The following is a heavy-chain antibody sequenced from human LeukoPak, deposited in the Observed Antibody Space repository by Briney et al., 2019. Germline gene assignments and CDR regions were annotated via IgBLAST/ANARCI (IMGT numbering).Heavy chain of an antibody. V-gene: IGHV1-24*01. CDR1: GYTLTELS. CDR3: ATVHKWEPHYGMDV. CDR2: FDPEDGET. Sequence: ASVKVSCKVSGYTLTELSMHWVRQAPGKGLEWMGGFDPEDGETIYAQKFQGRVTMTEDTSTDTAYMELSSLRSEDTAVYYCATVHKWEPHYGMDVWGQGTTVTVSS. D-gene: IGHD1-26*01. J-gene: IGHJ6*02.